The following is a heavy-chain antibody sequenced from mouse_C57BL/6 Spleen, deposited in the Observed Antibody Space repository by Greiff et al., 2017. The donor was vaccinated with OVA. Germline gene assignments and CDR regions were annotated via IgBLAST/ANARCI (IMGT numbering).Heavy chain of an antibody. CDR1: GYTFTSYW. Sequence: QVQLQQSGAELVMPGASVKLSCKASGYTFTSYWMHWVKQRPGQGLEWIGEIDPSDSYTNYNQKFKGKSTLTVDKSSSTAYMPLSSLTSEDSAVYYCSRSVLLLFAYWGQGTLVTVSA. CDR3: SRSVLLLFAY. V-gene: IGHV1-69*01. CDR2: IDPSDSYT. J-gene: IGHJ3*01. D-gene: IGHD2-3*01.